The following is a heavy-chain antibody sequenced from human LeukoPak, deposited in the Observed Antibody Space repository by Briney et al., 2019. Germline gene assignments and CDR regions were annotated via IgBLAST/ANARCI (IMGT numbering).Heavy chain of an antibody. Sequence: ASVKVSCKTSGYPFTSYGVGWMRQAPGQGLGWMGWISGYNGDTNYAHNLQGRVTVTIETSTTTAYMELRSLTSDDTAVYYCARVPPRFTAAGYDNWGQGTLVTVSS. CDR3: ARVPPRFTAAGYDN. D-gene: IGHD6-13*01. CDR2: ISGYNGDT. V-gene: IGHV1-18*01. J-gene: IGHJ4*02. CDR1: GYPFTSYG.